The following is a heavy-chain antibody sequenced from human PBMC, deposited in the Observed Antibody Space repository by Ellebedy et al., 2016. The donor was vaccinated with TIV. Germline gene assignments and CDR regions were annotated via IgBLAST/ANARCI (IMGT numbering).Heavy chain of an antibody. D-gene: IGHD6-19*01. CDR1: GYTFTSYY. J-gene: IGHJ4*02. V-gene: IGHV1-46*01. CDR2: INPSGGRT. Sequence: ASVKVSCXASGYTFTSYYMHWVRQAPGQGLEWMGIINPSGGRTSYAQKFQGRVTMTRDTSTSTVYMELSSLRSEYPAVYYCAIRYSSGWSLDYWGQGTLVTVSS. CDR3: AIRYSSGWSLDY.